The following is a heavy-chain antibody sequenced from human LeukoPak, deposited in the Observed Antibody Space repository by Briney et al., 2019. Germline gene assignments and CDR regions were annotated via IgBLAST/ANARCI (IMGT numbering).Heavy chain of an antibody. V-gene: IGHV3-23*01. CDR3: AKRGGYDPYWYFDL. D-gene: IGHD5-12*01. J-gene: IGHJ2*01. CDR1: GFTFSSYD. CDR2: ISGSGGST. Sequence: GGSLRLSCAASGFTFSSYDMSWVRQAPGKGLEWVSAISGSGGSTYYADSVKGRFTISRDNSKNTLYLQMNSLRAEDTAVYYCAKRGGYDPYWYFDLWGRGTLVTVSS.